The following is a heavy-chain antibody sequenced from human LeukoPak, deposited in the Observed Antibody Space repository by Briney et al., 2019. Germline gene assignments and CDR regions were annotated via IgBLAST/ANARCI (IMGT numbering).Heavy chain of an antibody. J-gene: IGHJ1*01. D-gene: IGHD4-17*01. CDR2: IYYSGST. V-gene: IGHV4-30-4*08. CDR3: ARAYGDSGHFQH. CDR1: GGSISSGDYY. Sequence: SETLSLTCTVSGGSISSGDYYWSWIRQPPGKGLEWIGYIYYSGSTYYNPSLKSRVTISVDTSKNQFSPKLSSVTAADTAVYYCARAYGDSGHFQHWGQGTLVTVSS.